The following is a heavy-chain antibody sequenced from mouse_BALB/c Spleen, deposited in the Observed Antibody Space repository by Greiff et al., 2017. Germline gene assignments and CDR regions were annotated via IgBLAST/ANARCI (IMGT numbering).Heavy chain of an antibody. CDR3: ARQGITTVVAHFDY. CDR2: ISSGGSYT. Sequence: DVMLVEPGGGLVKPGGSLKLSCAASGYTFSSYAMSWVRQTPEERLEWVATISSGGSYTYYPDSFKGRFTIARDNATNTLYLQMSSLTSEDTAMYYSARQGITTVVAHFDYWGQGTTLTVSA. J-gene: IGHJ2*01. V-gene: IGHV5-9-3*01. CDR1: GYTFSSYA. D-gene: IGHD1-1*01.